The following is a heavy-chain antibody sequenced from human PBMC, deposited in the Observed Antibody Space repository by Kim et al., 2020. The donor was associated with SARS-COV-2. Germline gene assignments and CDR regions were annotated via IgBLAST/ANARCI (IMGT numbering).Heavy chain of an antibody. CDR3: ARGGNSSGWYDFDY. D-gene: IGHD6-19*01. V-gene: IGHV3-66*01. J-gene: IGHJ4*02. Sequence: ADSVKGRCPISRAKSKNSLYLQMNSLRAGDTAVYYCARGGNSSGWYDFDYWGQGTLVTVSS.